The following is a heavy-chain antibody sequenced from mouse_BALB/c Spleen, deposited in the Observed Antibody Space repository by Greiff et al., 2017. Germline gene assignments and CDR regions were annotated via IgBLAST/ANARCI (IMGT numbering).Heavy chain of an antibody. CDR3: ARLDSWFAY. CDR2: ISYSGST. Sequence: VQLKESGPGLVKPSQSLSLTCTVTGYSITSDYAWNWIRQFPGNKLEWMGYISYSGSTSYNPSLKSRISITRDTSKNQFFLQLNSVTTEDTATYYCARLDSWFAYWGQGTLVTVSA. J-gene: IGHJ3*01. V-gene: IGHV3-2*02. CDR1: GYSITSDYA.